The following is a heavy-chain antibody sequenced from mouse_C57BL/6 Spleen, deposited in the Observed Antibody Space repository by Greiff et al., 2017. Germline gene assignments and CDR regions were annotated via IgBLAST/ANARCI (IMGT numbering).Heavy chain of an antibody. CDR3: AREGGNFPMDY. Sequence: EVHLVESGGGLVKPGGSLKLSCAASGFTFSSYAMSWVRQTPEKRLEWVATISDGGSYTYYPDNVKGRFTISRDKAKNNLYLQMSHLKSEDTAMYYCAREGGNFPMDYWGQGTSVTVSS. CDR2: ISDGGSYT. J-gene: IGHJ4*01. V-gene: IGHV5-4*01. CDR1: GFTFSSYA. D-gene: IGHD2-1*01.